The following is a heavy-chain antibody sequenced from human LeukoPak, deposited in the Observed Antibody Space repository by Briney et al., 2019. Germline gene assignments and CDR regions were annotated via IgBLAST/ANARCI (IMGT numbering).Heavy chain of an antibody. D-gene: IGHD6-19*01. J-gene: IGHJ4*02. Sequence: SQTLSLNCAISGDSVSSNSAAWNWISQSPSTALEWLGRTYYRSKWYNDYAVSVKSRITINPDTSKNQFSLQLNSVTPEDTAVYYCARGRGRHSSGFDYWGQGTLVTVSS. CDR1: GDSVSSNSAA. CDR3: ARGRGRHSSGFDY. V-gene: IGHV6-1*01. CDR2: TYYRSKWYN.